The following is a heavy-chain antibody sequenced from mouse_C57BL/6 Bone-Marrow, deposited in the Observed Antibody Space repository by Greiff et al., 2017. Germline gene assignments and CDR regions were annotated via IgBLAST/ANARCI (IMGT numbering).Heavy chain of an antibody. J-gene: IGHJ4*01. Sequence: QVQLKQPGTELVKPGASVKLSCKASGYTFTSYWMHWVKQRPGQGLEWIGNINPSNGGTNYNEKFKSKATLTVDKSSSTAYMQLSSLTSEDSAVYYCARMGDGYYVEYAMDYWGQGTSVTVSS. CDR1: GYTFTSYW. CDR2: INPSNGGT. D-gene: IGHD2-3*01. V-gene: IGHV1-53*01. CDR3: ARMGDGYYVEYAMDY.